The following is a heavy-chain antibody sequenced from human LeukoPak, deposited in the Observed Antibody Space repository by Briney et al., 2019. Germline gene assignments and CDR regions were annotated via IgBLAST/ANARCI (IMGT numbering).Heavy chain of an antibody. CDR3: ARDLGLPRRGYYMDV. Sequence: GASVKVSCKASGGTFSSYAISWVRQAPGQGLEWMGGIIPIFGTANYAQKFQGRVTITADESTSTAYMELSSLRSEDTAVYYCARDLGLPRRGYYMDVWGKGTTVTVSS. CDR2: IIPIFGTA. J-gene: IGHJ6*03. CDR1: GGTFSSYA. V-gene: IGHV1-69*01. D-gene: IGHD2/OR15-2a*01.